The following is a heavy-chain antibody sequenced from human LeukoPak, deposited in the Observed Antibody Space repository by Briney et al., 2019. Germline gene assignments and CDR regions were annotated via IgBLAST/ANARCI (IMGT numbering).Heavy chain of an antibody. D-gene: IGHD1-26*01. CDR2: ISSSGSYI. CDR1: GFTFSSYS. V-gene: IGHV3-21*01. J-gene: IGHJ6*03. Sequence: PGGSLRLSCAAPGFTFSSYSMNWVRQAPGKGLEWVSSISSSGSYIYSADSVKGRFTISRDNAKNSLYLQMNSLRAEDTAVYYSARDGIIAQKGRSPNNYYYMDVWGKGTTVTVSS. CDR3: ARDGIIAQKGRSPNNYYYMDV.